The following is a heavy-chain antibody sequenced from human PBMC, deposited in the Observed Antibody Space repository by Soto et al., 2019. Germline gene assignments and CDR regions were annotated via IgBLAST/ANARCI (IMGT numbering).Heavy chain of an antibody. CDR2: IYYSGST. CDR3: ARASVLMFSGSFSGWYHPHFDY. CDR1: GGSISSSSYY. J-gene: IGHJ4*02. D-gene: IGHD6-19*01. Sequence: SETLSLTCTVSGGSISSSSYYWGWIRQPPGKGLEWIGSIYYSGSTYYNPSLKSRVTISVDTSKNQFSLKLSSVTAADTAVYYCARASVLMFSGSFSGWYHPHFDYWGQGTLVTVSS. V-gene: IGHV4-39*01.